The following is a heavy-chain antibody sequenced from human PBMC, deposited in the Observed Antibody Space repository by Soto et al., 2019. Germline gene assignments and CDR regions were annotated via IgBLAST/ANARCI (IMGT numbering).Heavy chain of an antibody. CDR2: IYYSGST. CDR3: ASEIADSYGLLNYFDY. J-gene: IGHJ4*02. Sequence: TLSLTCTVSGGSISSGGYYWSWIRQHPGKGLEWIGYIYYSGSTYYNPSLKSRVTISVDTSKNQFSLKLSSVTAADTAVYYCASEIADSYGLLNYFDYWGQGTLVTVSS. V-gene: IGHV4-31*03. CDR1: GGSISSGGYY. D-gene: IGHD5-18*01.